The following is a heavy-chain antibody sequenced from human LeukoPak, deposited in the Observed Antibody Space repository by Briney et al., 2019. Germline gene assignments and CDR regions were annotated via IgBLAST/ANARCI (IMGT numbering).Heavy chain of an antibody. CDR1: GFTFSLFW. CDR2: IDQSGGRN. D-gene: IGHD3-16*01. J-gene: IGHJ3*02. CDR3: ARDVEGGTFDI. Sequence: GRSLRLSCAASGFTFSLFWMNWVRQAPGRGLEWVANIDQSGGRNNYVDSVKGRFTISRDNAKNSLFLEMSSLRADDTAVYFCARDVEGGTFDIWGQGTTVTVSS. V-gene: IGHV3-7*05.